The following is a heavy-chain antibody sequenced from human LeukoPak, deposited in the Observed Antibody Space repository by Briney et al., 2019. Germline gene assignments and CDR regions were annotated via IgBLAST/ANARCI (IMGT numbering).Heavy chain of an antibody. D-gene: IGHD5-12*01. CDR3: ASGSGYELYNFDY. J-gene: IGHJ4*02. Sequence: WPSVKVSCKASGGTFSSYAISWVRQAPGQGLEWMGGIIPIFGTANYAQKFQGRVTITTDESTSTAYMELSSLRSEDTAVYYCASGSGYELYNFDYWGQRTLVTVSS. V-gene: IGHV1-69*05. CDR2: IIPIFGTA. CDR1: GGTFSSYA.